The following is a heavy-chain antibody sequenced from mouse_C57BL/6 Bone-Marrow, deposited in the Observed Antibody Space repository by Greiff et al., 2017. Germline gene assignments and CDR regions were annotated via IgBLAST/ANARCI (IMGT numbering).Heavy chain of an antibody. D-gene: IGHD1-1*01. CDR1: GYTFTDYN. V-gene: IGHV1-18*01. CDR3: ARGVPGSSLCYFDY. Sequence: VQLQQSGPELVKPGASVKIPCKASGYTFTDYNMDWVKQSPGHSLEWIGDIHPNNGGTSYNQKFKGKATLTVDKSSSTAYMELRSLTSEDTAVYCGARGVPGSSLCYFDYWGQGTTLPVSS. CDR2: IHPNNGGT. J-gene: IGHJ2*01.